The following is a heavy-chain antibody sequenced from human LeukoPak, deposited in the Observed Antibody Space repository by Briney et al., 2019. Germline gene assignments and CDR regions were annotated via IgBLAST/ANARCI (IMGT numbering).Heavy chain of an antibody. CDR1: GGSFSGYY. J-gene: IGHJ5*02. CDR3: AREDIVVVPAARPTKNWFDP. CDR2: INHSGST. V-gene: IGHV4-34*01. Sequence: PSETLSLTCAVYGGSFSGYYWSWIRQPPGKGLEWIGEINHSGSTNYNPSLKSRVTISVDTSKSQFSLKLSSVTAADTAVYYCAREDIVVVPAARPTKNWFDPWGQGTLVTVSS. D-gene: IGHD2-2*01.